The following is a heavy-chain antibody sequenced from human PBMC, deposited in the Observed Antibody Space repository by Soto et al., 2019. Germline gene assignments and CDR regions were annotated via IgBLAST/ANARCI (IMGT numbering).Heavy chain of an antibody. CDR3: AREYGGYSSSWRNWFDP. J-gene: IGHJ5*02. V-gene: IGHV1-18*01. Sequence: QVQLVQSGAEVKKPGASVKVSCKASGYTFTSYGISWVRQAPGQGLEWMGWISAYNGNTNYAQKLQSRVTMTTDTSTSTAYMELRSLRSDDTAVYYCAREYGGYSSSWRNWFDPWGQGTLVTVSS. D-gene: IGHD6-13*01. CDR1: GYTFTSYG. CDR2: ISAYNGNT.